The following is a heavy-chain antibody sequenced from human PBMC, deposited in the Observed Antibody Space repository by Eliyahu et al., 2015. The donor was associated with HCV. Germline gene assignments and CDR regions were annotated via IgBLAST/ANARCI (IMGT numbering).Heavy chain of an antibody. J-gene: IGHJ4*02. D-gene: IGHD6-13*01. CDR3: ARAGYSSSLDPDFDY. Sequence: QVQLVQSGAEVKKPGASVKVSCKASGYTFTGYYMHWVRQAPGQGLEWMGWINPNSGGTNYAQKFQGRVTMTRDTSISTAYMELSRLRSDDTAVYYCARAGYSSSLDPDFDYWGQGTLVTVSS. CDR2: INPNSGGT. V-gene: IGHV1-2*02. CDR1: GYTFTGYY.